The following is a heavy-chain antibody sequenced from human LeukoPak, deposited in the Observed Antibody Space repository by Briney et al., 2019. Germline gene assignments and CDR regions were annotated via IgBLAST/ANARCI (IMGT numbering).Heavy chain of an antibody. CDR2: INYSGST. D-gene: IGHD3-22*01. Sequence: SETLSLTCTVSGGSISSYYWSWIRQPPGKGLEWIGYINYSGSTNYNPSLKSRVTISVDTSKNQFSLKLSSVTAADTAVYYCARQYYYDSSGYSLWGQGTLVTVSS. V-gene: IGHV4-59*08. CDR1: GGSISSYY. CDR3: ARQYYYDSSGYSL. J-gene: IGHJ4*02.